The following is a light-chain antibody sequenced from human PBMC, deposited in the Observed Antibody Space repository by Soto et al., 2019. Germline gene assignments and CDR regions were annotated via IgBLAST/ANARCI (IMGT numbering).Light chain of an antibody. CDR2: GST. Sequence: QSVLSQPPPVSGAPGQRVTSSCTGSSSNIGAGYDAHWFQQVPGTAPKLLIYGSTNRPSGVPDRFSGSKSGTSASLAITGLQAEDEADYYCQSYDSSLGGNYVFGTGTKVTVL. J-gene: IGLJ1*01. V-gene: IGLV1-40*01. CDR1: SSNIGAGYD. CDR3: QSYDSSLGGNYV.